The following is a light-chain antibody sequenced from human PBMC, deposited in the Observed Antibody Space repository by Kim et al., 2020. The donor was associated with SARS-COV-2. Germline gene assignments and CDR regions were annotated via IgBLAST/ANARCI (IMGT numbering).Light chain of an antibody. V-gene: IGKV1-39*01. CDR3: QQTYSTLYT. J-gene: IGKJ2*01. Sequence: LPNGVPSRFVGSGSGTDFTLTITSLQPEDFATYYCQQTYSTLYTFGQVTKLEI.